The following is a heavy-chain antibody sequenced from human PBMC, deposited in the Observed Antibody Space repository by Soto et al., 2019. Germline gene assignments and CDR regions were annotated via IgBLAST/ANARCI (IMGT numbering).Heavy chain of an antibody. D-gene: IGHD5-18*01. CDR2: IYYSGST. Sequence: SETLSLTCTVSGGSISSFYWSWIRQPPGKGLEWIGYIYYSGSTNYNPSLKSRVTISVDTSKNQFSLKLSSVTAADTAVYYCARYSYGGYYFDYWGQGTLVTVSS. V-gene: IGHV4-59*01. J-gene: IGHJ4*02. CDR3: ARYSYGGYYFDY. CDR1: GGSISSFY.